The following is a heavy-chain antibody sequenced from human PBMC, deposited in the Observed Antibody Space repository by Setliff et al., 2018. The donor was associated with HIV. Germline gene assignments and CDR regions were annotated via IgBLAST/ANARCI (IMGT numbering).Heavy chain of an antibody. Sequence: SETLSLTCTVSGDSISSSIYYWGWVRQPPGKGLEWIGEINQSGSTNYNPSLKSRVTISVDTSKNQFSLKLSSVTAADTAVYYCARGVNPTYYDFWSGNYMRKYYYYYMDLWGKGTTVTVSS. D-gene: IGHD3-3*01. V-gene: IGHV4-39*07. CDR3: ARGVNPTYYDFWSGNYMRKYYYYYMDL. CDR2: INQSGST. J-gene: IGHJ6*03. CDR1: GDSISSSIYY.